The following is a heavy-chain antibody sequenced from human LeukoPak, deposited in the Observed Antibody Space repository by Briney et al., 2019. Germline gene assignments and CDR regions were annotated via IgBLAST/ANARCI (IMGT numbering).Heavy chain of an antibody. CDR1: GGSIRSYY. CDR3: ARTPGTNPTTNWFDP. D-gene: IGHD1-7*01. J-gene: IGHJ5*02. CDR2: IYDSGST. V-gene: IGHV4-59*01. Sequence: PSETLSLTCTVSGGSIRSYYWSWIRQPPGKGLDWIGYIYDSGSTSYNPSLKSRVTISLDTSKNQFSLMLSSVTAADTAVYYCARTPGTNPTTNWFDPWGQGTLVTVSS.